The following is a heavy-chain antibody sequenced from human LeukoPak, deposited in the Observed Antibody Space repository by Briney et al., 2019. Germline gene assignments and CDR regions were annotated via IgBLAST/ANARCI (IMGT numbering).Heavy chain of an antibody. V-gene: IGHV4-59*01. CDR3: ARDFAFDI. CDR2: IYYSGST. CDR1: GGSISSYY. Sequence: SETLSLTCTVSGGSISSYYWSWIRQPPGKGLEWIGYIYYSGSTNYNPSLKSRVTISVDTSKNQFSLKLSSVTAADTAVYYCARDFAFDIWGQGTMVTVSS. J-gene: IGHJ3*02.